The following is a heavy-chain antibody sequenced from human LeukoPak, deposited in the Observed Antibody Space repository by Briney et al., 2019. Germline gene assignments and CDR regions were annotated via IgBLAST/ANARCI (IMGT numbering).Heavy chain of an antibody. J-gene: IGHJ1*01. CDR2: MNPNSGNT. D-gene: IGHD1-14*01. CDR3: AINLPANRRFQH. V-gene: IGHV1-8*01. CDR1: GYTFTSYD. Sequence: GASVKVSWKASGYTFTSYDINWVRQATGQGPEWMGWMNPNSGNTGYAQKFQGRVTMTRNTSISTAYMELSNVRSEDTAMYYCAINLPANRRFQHWGQGTLVTVSS.